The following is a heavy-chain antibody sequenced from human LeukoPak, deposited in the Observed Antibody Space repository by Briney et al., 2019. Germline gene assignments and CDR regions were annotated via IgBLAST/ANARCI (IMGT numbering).Heavy chain of an antibody. J-gene: IGHJ4*02. CDR3: ARDPGDYGLSYFDY. Sequence: PSETLSLTCTVSGGSISSHYWSWIRQPPGKGLEWIGYIYYGGSTNYNPSLKSRVTISVDTSKNQFSLKLSSVTAADTAVYYCARDPGDYGLSYFDYWGQGTLVTVSS. V-gene: IGHV4-59*11. D-gene: IGHD4-17*01. CDR2: IYYGGST. CDR1: GGSISSHY.